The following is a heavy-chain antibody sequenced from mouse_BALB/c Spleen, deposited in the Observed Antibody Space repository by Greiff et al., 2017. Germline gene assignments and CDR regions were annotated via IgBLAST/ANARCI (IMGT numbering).Heavy chain of an antibody. V-gene: IGHV5-12-1*01. D-gene: IGHD1-1*02. J-gene: IGHJ3*01. Sequence: EVQLVESGGGLVKPGGSLKLSCAASGFAFSSYDMSWVRQTPEKRLEWVAYISSGGGSTYYPDTVKGRFTISRDNAKNTLYLRMSSLKSEDTAMYYCASFYGPFAYWGQGTLVTVSA. CDR1: GFAFSSYD. CDR3: ASFYGPFAY. CDR2: ISSGGGST.